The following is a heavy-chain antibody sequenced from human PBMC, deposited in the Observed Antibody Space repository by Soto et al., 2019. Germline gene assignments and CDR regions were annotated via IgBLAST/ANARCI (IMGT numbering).Heavy chain of an antibody. Sequence: SETLSLTCTVSGGSISSYYWSWIRQPPGKGLEWIGYIYYSGSTNYNPSLKSRVTISVDTSKNQFSLKLSSVTAADTAVYYCGAYYYDSSGYNDYWGQGTLVTVS. J-gene: IGHJ4*02. CDR1: GGSISSYY. CDR2: IYYSGST. CDR3: GAYYYDSSGYNDY. D-gene: IGHD3-22*01. V-gene: IGHV4-59*01.